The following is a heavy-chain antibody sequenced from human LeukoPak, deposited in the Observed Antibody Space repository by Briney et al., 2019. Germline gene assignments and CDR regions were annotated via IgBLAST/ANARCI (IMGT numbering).Heavy chain of an antibody. CDR2: ISAYNGNT. J-gene: IGHJ6*02. D-gene: IGHD1-26*01. CDR1: GYTFTSYG. Sequence: ASVEVSCKASGYTFTSYGISWVRQAPGQGLEWMGWISAYNGNTNYAQKLQGRVTMTTDTSTSTAYMELRSLRSDDTAVYYCAREVGAYYYYYGMDVWGQGTTVTVSS. V-gene: IGHV1-18*01. CDR3: AREVGAYYYYYGMDV.